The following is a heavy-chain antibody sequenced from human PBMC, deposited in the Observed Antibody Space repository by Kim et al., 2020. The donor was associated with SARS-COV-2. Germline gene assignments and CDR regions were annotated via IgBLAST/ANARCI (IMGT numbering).Heavy chain of an antibody. V-gene: IGHV3-23*01. J-gene: IGHJ4*02. D-gene: IGHD1-26*01. CDR2: ISGSGGST. Sequence: GGSLRLSCAASGFTFSSYAMSWVRQAPGKGLEWVSAISGSGGSTYYADSVKGRFTISRDNSKNTLYLQMNSLRAEDTAVYYCAKDRSSGSYSGLDYFDYWGQGTLVTVSS. CDR3: AKDRSSGSYSGLDYFDY. CDR1: GFTFSSYA.